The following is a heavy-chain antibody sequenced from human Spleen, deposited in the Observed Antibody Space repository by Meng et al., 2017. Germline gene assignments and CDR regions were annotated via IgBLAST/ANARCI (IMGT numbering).Heavy chain of an antibody. J-gene: IGHJ4*02. CDR3: ARGRRVIHPYYFDN. CDR2: ITSSGSSI. CDR1: GFMFSDYY. Sequence: GESLKISCAASGFMFSDYYMSWIRQAPGKGLEWVAHITSSGSSINYVDSVKGRFTISRDNAKNSLYLQMNSLRAEDTAVYYCARGRRVIHPYYFDNWGQGTLVTVSS. V-gene: IGHV3-11*01. D-gene: IGHD3-10*01.